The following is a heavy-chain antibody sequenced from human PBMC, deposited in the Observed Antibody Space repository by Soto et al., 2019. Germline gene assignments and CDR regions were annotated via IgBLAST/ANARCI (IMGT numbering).Heavy chain of an antibody. D-gene: IGHD6-13*01. J-gene: IGHJ6*02. CDR3: ARHGCSWYYYYYGMDV. CDR2: IYYSGST. V-gene: IGHV4-39*01. CDR1: GGSISSSSYY. Sequence: SETLSLTCTVSGGSISSSSYYWGWIRQPPGKGLEWIGSIYYSGSTYYNPSLKSRVTISVDTSKNQFSLKLSSVTAADTAVYYCARHGCSWYYYYYGMDVWGQGTTVTVSS.